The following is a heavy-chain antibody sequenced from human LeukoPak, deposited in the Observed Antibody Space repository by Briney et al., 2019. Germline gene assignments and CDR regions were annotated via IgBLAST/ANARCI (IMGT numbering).Heavy chain of an antibody. D-gene: IGHD2-15*01. Sequence: PSETLSLTCTVSGGSISSYYWSWIRQPPGKGLEWIGYIYYSGSTNYNPSLKSRVTISVDTSKNQFSLKLSSVTAADTAVYYCARHTPLGYCSGGSCYSVAGMDVWGQGTTVTVSS. CDR3: ARHTPLGYCSGGSCYSVAGMDV. J-gene: IGHJ6*02. CDR1: GGSISSYY. V-gene: IGHV4-59*08. CDR2: IYYSGST.